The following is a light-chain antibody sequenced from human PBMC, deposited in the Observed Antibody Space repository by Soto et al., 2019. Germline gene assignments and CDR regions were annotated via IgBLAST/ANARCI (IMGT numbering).Light chain of an antibody. V-gene: IGKV2-30*01. CDR2: NVS. J-gene: IGKJ1*01. CDR1: QSLVYSDGNTY. CDR3: MQHTHWPQT. Sequence: DVVMTQSPLSLPVTLGQPASISCRSSQSLVYSDGNTYLTWFQQRPGQSPRRLIYNVSKRDSGVADRLGGSGSGTDFTLKISRVEAEDVGVYYCMQHTHWPQTFGHGTKVEIK.